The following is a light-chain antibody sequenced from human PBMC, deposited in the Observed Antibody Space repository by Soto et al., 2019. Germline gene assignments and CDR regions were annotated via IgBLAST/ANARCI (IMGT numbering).Light chain of an antibody. V-gene: IGKV3-11*01. Sequence: EIVLTQSTATLSLSPGERATLSCRASQSVSNYLAWYQQKPGQAPRLLIYDASIRATGIAARFSGSGSGIEFTLNISSLEPEDFAVYYCQQRSNWPHRTFGKGNKVEIK. J-gene: IGKJ4*01. CDR2: DAS. CDR1: QSVSNY. CDR3: QQRSNWPHRT.